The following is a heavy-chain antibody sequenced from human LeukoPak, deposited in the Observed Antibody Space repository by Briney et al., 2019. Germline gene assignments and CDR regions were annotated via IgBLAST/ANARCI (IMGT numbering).Heavy chain of an antibody. CDR1: GFTFSSYA. Sequence: PGGSLRLSCAASGFTFSSYAMSWVRQAPGKGLEWVSVIYSGGSIYYADSVKGRFTISRDNSKNTLYLQMNSLRAEDTAVYYCARGSPASYDFWSGSPWANWFDPWGQGTLVTVSS. CDR3: ARGSPASYDFWSGSPWANWFDP. CDR2: IYSGGSI. J-gene: IGHJ5*02. V-gene: IGHV3-53*01. D-gene: IGHD3-3*01.